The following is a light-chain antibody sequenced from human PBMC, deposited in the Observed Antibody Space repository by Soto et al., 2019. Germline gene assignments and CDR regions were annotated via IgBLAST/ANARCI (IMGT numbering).Light chain of an antibody. CDR3: QQFDGYPLT. J-gene: IGKJ4*01. Sequence: AIQLTQSPSSLSASVGDRVAITCRASQGISSTLAWYQQKPGKPPNLLIYDASTLESGVPSRFSGSGSGTDFTLTISSLQPEDFATYWCQQFDGYPLTFGGGTKVEIK. CDR2: DAS. CDR1: QGISST. V-gene: IGKV1-13*02.